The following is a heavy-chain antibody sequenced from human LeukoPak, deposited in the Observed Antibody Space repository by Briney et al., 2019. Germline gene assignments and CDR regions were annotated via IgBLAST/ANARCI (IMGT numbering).Heavy chain of an antibody. D-gene: IGHD6-19*01. CDR1: GGSISSYY. CDR3: ARTLYIAVAVSQYYYGMDV. J-gene: IGHJ6*02. Sequence: PSETLSLTCTVSGGSISSYYWSWIRQSPGKGLEWIGYIYYSGSTNYNPSLKSRVTISVDTSKNQFSLKLSSVTAADTAVYYCARTLYIAVAVSQYYYGMDVWGQGTTVTVSS. CDR2: IYYSGST. V-gene: IGHV4-59*01.